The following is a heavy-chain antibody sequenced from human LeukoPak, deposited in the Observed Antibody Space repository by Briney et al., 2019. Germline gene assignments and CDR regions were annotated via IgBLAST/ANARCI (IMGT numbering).Heavy chain of an antibody. Sequence: SETLSLTCTVSGGPISTYYWSWIRQPPGKGLEWIGYIHYSGSTNYNASLKSRVTISVDTSRNQFSLKLSSVTAADTAVYYCARLIAVAGTPYYFDYWGQGTLVTVSS. V-gene: IGHV4-59*08. CDR3: ARLIAVAGTPYYFDY. CDR1: GGPISTYY. CDR2: IHYSGST. J-gene: IGHJ4*02. D-gene: IGHD6-19*01.